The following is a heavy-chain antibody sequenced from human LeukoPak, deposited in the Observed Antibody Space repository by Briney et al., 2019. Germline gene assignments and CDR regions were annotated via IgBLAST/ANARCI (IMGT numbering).Heavy chain of an antibody. CDR2: ISISGGSA. CDR1: GFTFSSYA. CDR3: AKAKDYYGSGSYPDY. J-gene: IGHJ4*02. Sequence: PGGSLRLSCAASGFTFSSYAMNWVRQPPGKGLEWVPVISISGGSANYGDSVKGRFTVSRDNSKSTLYLQMNSLRVEDTAIYYCAKAKDYYGSGSYPDYWGQGTLVTVSS. V-gene: IGHV3-23*01. D-gene: IGHD3-10*01.